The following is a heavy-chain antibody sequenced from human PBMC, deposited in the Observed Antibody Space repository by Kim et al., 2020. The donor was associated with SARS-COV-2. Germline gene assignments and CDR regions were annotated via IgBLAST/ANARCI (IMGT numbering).Heavy chain of an antibody. CDR3: AKDNEYSGSLNWFDP. J-gene: IGHJ5*02. CDR2: ISGSGGST. Sequence: GGSLRLSCAASGFTFSSYAMSWVRQAPGKGLEWVSAISGSGGSTYYADSVKGRFTISRDNSKNTLYLQMNSLRAEDTAVYYCAKDNEYSGSLNWFDPWGQGTLVTVSS. CDR1: GFTFSSYA. V-gene: IGHV3-23*01. D-gene: IGHD1-26*01.